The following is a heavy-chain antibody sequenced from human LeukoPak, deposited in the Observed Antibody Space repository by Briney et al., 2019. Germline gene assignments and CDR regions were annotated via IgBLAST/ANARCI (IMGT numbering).Heavy chain of an antibody. CDR3: VKRTVAGQFDY. CDR1: GFTFSSYA. Sequence: PGASLRLSGAASGFTFSSYAMSWVRQAPGKGLDWVSAIDGSGANTFYADSVKGRFTISRDNSKNTLYLQMNSLRAEDTALYFCVKRTVAGQFDYWGQGTLVTVSS. V-gene: IGHV3-23*01. J-gene: IGHJ4*02. D-gene: IGHD6-19*01. CDR2: IDGSGANT.